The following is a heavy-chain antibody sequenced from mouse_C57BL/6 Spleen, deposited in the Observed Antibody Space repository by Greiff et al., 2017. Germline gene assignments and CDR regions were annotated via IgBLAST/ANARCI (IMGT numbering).Heavy chain of an antibody. D-gene: IGHD1-2*01. Sequence: EVQLVESGGGLVKPGGSLKLSCAASGFTFSDYGMHWVRQAPEKGLEWVAYISSGSSTIYYADTVKGRFTISRDNAKNTLFLQMTSLRSEDTAMYYCARRLTPYAMDYWGQGTSVTVSS. CDR3: ARRLTPYAMDY. J-gene: IGHJ4*01. CDR1: GFTFSDYG. V-gene: IGHV5-17*01. CDR2: ISSGSSTI.